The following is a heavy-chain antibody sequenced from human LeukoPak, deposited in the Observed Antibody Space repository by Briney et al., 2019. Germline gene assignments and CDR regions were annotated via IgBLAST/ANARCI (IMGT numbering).Heavy chain of an antibody. CDR3: ARDRTYYYESSGP. CDR1: GFTFSSYA. J-gene: IGHJ5*02. CDR2: ISGSGGST. V-gene: IGHV3-23*01. Sequence: GGSLRLSCVASGFTFSSYAMSWVRQAPGKGLEWVSAISGSGGSTYYADSVKGRFTISRDNSKITLYLQMNSLRAEDTAVYYCARDRTYYYESSGPWGQGTLVTVSS. D-gene: IGHD3-22*01.